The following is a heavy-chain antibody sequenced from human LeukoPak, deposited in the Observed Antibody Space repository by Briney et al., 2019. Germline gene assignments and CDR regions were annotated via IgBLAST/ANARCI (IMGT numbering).Heavy chain of an antibody. CDR2: ISSSSSYR. CDR1: GFTFGSYT. D-gene: IGHD1-7*01. CDR3: ASALTGTKKKENFDY. V-gene: IGHV3-21*01. Sequence: GGSLRLSCAASGFTFGSYTMNGVRQAPGKGLKGVSSISSSSSYRHYADSVKGRFTISRDNADNSLYLQMNSLRAEDTAVYYCASALTGTKKKENFDYWGQGTLVTVSS. J-gene: IGHJ4*02.